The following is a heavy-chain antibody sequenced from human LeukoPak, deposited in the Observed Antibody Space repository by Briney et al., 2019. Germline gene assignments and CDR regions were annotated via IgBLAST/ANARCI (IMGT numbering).Heavy chain of an antibody. CDR2: ISAYNGNT. J-gene: IGHJ3*02. D-gene: IGHD2-2*02. CDR1: GYTFTSYG. V-gene: IGHV1-18*01. CDR3: ARITYCSSTSCYTGDAFDI. Sequence: ASVKLSCKASGYTFTSYGISWVRQAPGQGLEWMGLISAYNGNTNYAQKLQGRVTMTTDTSTSTAYMELRSLRSDDTAVYYCARITYCSSTSCYTGDAFDIWGQGTMVTVSS.